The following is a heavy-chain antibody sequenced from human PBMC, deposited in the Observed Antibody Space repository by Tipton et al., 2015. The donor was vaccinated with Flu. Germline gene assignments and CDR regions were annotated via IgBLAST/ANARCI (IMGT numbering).Heavy chain of an antibody. D-gene: IGHD6-13*01. V-gene: IGHV4-4*02. Sequence: TLSLTCAVSDGSISSSNWWTWVRQPPGKGLEWIGEIYHSGSTHYNPSLKSRVTISVDKSKNQFSLKLTSVTAADTAVYYCASHPVTSRAAAGGTAHWGQGTLVTVSS. CDR3: ASHPVTSRAAAGGTAH. J-gene: IGHJ4*02. CDR1: DGSISSSNW. CDR2: IYHSGST.